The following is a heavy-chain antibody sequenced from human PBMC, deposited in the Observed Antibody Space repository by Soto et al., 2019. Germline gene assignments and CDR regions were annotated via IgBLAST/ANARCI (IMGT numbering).Heavy chain of an antibody. CDR1: GFTFSSYW. CDR2: INSDGSDV. J-gene: IGHJ4*02. D-gene: IGHD2-15*01. CDR3: ARPPIAGQGNTFNY. V-gene: IGHV3-74*01. Sequence: EVQLVESGGGLVQPGGSLRLSCAASGFTFSSYWMHWVRQAPGKGLVWVSRINSDGSDVTYADSVKGRFTISRDNAKNTLYLQMNSLRAEDTAVYYCARPPIAGQGNTFNYWVQGTLVTVSS.